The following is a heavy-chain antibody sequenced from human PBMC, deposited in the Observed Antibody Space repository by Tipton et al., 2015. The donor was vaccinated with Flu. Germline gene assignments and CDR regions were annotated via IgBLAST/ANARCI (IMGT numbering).Heavy chain of an antibody. V-gene: IGHV5-51*01. CDR3: ARAPTSISNPYFFDF. Sequence: MQLVQSGAEVRKPGESLKISCQGSGYSFANFWIGWVRQMPGKGLEWMGIIYPGDSDTRYSPSFKGQVTISADRSINTAFLQWSSLKASDPAMYFCARAPTSISNPYFFDFWGQGTPVSVSS. D-gene: IGHD6-6*01. CDR2: IYPGDSDT. CDR1: GYSFANFW. J-gene: IGHJ4*02.